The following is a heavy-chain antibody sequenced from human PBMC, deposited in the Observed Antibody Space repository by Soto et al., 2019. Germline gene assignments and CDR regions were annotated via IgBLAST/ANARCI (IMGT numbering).Heavy chain of an antibody. Sequence: SVKVSCKASGGTFSSYTISRVRRAPGQGLEWMGRIIPILGIANYAQKFQGRVTITADKSTSTAYMELSSLRSEDTAVYYCARDGAAPNRVAVADTNIEDYESEYFQHWGQGTLVTVSS. CDR2: IIPILGIA. CDR3: ARDGAAPNRVAVADTNIEDYESEYFQH. J-gene: IGHJ1*01. D-gene: IGHD2-15*01. V-gene: IGHV1-69*04. CDR1: GGTFSSYT.